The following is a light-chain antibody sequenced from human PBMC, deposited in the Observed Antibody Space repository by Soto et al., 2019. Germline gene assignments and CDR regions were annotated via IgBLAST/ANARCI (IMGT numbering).Light chain of an antibody. CDR2: GAS. CDR3: QQRSNWPPIT. V-gene: IGKV3D-20*02. Sequence: EIVLPQSPGILSLAPGERPSLSCGATQSITSSFLAWYQQKPGQAPRLLIYGASSRAAGIPDRFSGSGSGTDFTLTISRLETEDFAVYYCQQRSNWPPITFGQGTRLEIK. CDR1: QSITSSF. J-gene: IGKJ5*01.